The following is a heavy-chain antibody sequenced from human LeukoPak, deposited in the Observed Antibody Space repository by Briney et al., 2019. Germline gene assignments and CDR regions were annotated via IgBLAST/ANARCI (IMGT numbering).Heavy chain of an antibody. CDR3: ARNAGKYYRYFQH. CDR2: VYYSGST. D-gene: IGHD2/OR15-2a*01. Sequence: SETLSLTCTVSGDSMNEYYWSWVRQPPGQGPEWIGYVYYSGSTTYNPSLKSRVNITIDTSKNQFSLTLTSVTAADTAMYYCARNAGKYYRYFQHWGQGTVVSVSS. CDR1: GDSMNEYY. V-gene: IGHV4-59*01. J-gene: IGHJ1*01.